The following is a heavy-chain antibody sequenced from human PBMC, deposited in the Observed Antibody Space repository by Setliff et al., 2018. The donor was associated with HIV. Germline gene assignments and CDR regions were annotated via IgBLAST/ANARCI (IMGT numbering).Heavy chain of an antibody. J-gene: IGHJ6*03. Sequence: SETLSLTCTVSGYSIGSGYYWGWIRQPPGKGLEWIGSIYHSGSTYYNPSLKSRVTISVDTSKNQFSLKLSSVTAADTAVYYCARHLEYRGAYYYYYMDVWGKGTTVTVSS. V-gene: IGHV4-38-2*02. CDR3: ARHLEYRGAYYYYYMDV. D-gene: IGHD2-2*02. CDR2: IYHSGST. CDR1: GYSIGSGYY.